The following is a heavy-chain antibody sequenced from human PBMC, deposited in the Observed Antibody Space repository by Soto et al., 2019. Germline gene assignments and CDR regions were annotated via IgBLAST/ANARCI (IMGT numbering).Heavy chain of an antibody. CDR2: ISAYNGNT. CDR1: GYTFTSYG. J-gene: IGHJ6*02. D-gene: IGHD6-19*01. V-gene: IGHV1-18*01. Sequence: ASVKVSCKASGYTFTSYGISWVRQAPGQGLEWMGWISAYNGNTNYAQKLQGRVTMTTDTSTSTAYMELRSLRSDDTAVYYCARDEAVAVYYYYYGMDVWGQGTTVTVSS. CDR3: ARDEAVAVYYYYYGMDV.